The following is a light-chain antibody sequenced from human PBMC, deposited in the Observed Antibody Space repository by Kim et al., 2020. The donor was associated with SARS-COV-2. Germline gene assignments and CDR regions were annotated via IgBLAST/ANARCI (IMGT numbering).Light chain of an antibody. J-gene: IGKJ1*01. V-gene: IGKV3-15*01. CDR1: QSVDSN. CDR2: GAS. Sequence: SPGERATLSCRASQSVDSNLAWYQQKPGQAPRLLIYGASTRATGIPVRFSGSSSGAEFTLTISSLQSEDFAVYYCQQYTNWPPWTFGQGTKVDIK. CDR3: QQYTNWPPWT.